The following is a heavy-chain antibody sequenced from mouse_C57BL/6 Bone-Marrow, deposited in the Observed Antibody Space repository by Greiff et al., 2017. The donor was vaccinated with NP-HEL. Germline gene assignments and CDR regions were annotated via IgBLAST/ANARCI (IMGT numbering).Heavy chain of an antibody. CDR2: IDPSDCYT. D-gene: IGHD2-3*01. CDR1: GYTFTSYW. J-gene: IGHJ4*01. Sequence: VQLQQPGAELVMPGASVKLSCKASGYTFTSYWMHWVKQRPGQGLEWIGEIDPSDCYTNYNQKFKGKSTLTVDKSSSTAYMRLSSLTSEDSAVYYCARGGAGWLLRGYAMDYWGQGTSVTVSS. CDR3: ARGGAGWLLRGYAMDY. V-gene: IGHV1-69*01.